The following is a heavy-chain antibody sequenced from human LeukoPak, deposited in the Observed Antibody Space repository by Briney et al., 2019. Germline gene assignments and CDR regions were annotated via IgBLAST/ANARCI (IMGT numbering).Heavy chain of an antibody. CDR3: ARVSEYSSSSGNWFDP. V-gene: IGHV1-2*02. CDR2: INPNSGGT. Sequence: ASVKVSCKASGYTFTGYYMHWVRQAPGQGLEWMGWINPNSGGTNYAQKFQGRVTMTRDTSISTAYMELSRLRSDDTAVYYCARVSEYSSSSGNWFDPWGQGTLVTVSS. J-gene: IGHJ5*02. CDR1: GYTFTGYY. D-gene: IGHD6-6*01.